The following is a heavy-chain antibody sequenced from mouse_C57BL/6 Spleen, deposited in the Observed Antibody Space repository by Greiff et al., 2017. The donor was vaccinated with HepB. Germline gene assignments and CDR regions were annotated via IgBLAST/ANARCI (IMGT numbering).Heavy chain of an antibody. Sequence: EVNVVESEGGLVQPGSSMKLSCTASGFTFSDYYMAWVRQVPEKGLEWVANINYDGSSTYYLDSLKSRFIISRDNAKNILYLQMSSLKSEDTATYYCARELNYYGSSFFDYWGQGTTLTVSS. J-gene: IGHJ2*01. CDR3: ARELNYYGSSFFDY. CDR1: GFTFSDYY. CDR2: INYDGSST. V-gene: IGHV5-16*01. D-gene: IGHD1-1*01.